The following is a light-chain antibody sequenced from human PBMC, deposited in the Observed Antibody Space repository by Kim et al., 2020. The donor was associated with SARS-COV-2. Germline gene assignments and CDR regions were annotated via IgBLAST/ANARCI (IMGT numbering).Light chain of an antibody. Sequence: AAVGDRVTITCQASQDIRNFLKWYQHKPGKGPKLLISEASNLETGVPSRFSASGTGTHFTFLISSLQPEDFATYYCQQDDDLPITFGQGTRLDIK. CDR3: QQDDDLPIT. CDR1: QDIRNF. CDR2: EAS. V-gene: IGKV1-33*01. J-gene: IGKJ5*01.